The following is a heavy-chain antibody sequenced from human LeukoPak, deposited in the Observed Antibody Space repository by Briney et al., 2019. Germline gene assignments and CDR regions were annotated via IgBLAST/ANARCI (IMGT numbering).Heavy chain of an antibody. J-gene: IGHJ3*01. CDR1: GGSFTFTSHA. D-gene: IGHD3-22*01. Sequence: ASVTVSCKASGGSFTFTSHAISWVRQAPGQGLEWMGWLIPIYGSANYAQKFQGRVTITSDESTRTVYMELSSLRPEDSAVYYCAGSFYDNSGDAFDRWGQGTMVTVSS. CDR2: LIPIYGSA. V-gene: IGHV1-69*01. CDR3: AGSFYDNSGDAFDR.